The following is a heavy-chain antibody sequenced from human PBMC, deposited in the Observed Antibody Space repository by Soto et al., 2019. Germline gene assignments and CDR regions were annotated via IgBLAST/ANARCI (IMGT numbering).Heavy chain of an antibody. CDR2: IYYSGTT. V-gene: IGHV4-31*03. CDR1: GGSISSGGYY. D-gene: IGHD2-15*01. Sequence: PSETLSLTCTVSGGSISSGGYYWSWIRQHPGKGLEWIGYIYYSGTTYHNPSLKSRVTISVDTSKNQFSLKLNSVTAADTAVYYCASAYCSGGSCYSDWFDPWGQGTLVTVSS. CDR3: ASAYCSGGSCYSDWFDP. J-gene: IGHJ5*02.